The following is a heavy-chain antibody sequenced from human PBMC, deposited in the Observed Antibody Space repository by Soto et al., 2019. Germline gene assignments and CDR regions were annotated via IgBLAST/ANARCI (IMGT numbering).Heavy chain of an antibody. J-gene: IGHJ6*02. D-gene: IGHD2-2*02. CDR3: TGYCSSTCCYIDYYYYYGMDV. Sequence: EVQLLESGGGLVQPGGSLRLSCAASGFTFSSYAMSWVRQAPGKGLEWVSAISGSGGSTYYAASVKGRFTISRDNSKNTLYLQMNSLGAEDTAVYDATGYCSSTCCYIDYYYYYGMDVWGQGTTVTVSS. V-gene: IGHV3-23*01. CDR1: GFTFSSYA. CDR2: ISGSGGST.